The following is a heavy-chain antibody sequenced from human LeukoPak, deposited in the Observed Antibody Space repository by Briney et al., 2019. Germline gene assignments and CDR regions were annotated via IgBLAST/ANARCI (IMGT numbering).Heavy chain of an antibody. V-gene: IGHV3-7*01. CDR1: GFTFSSYW. Sequence: TGGPLRLSCEASGFTFSSYWMSWVRQVPGKGLEWVANIKQRGSETYYADSVKGRFIISRDNAKRSLFIQMNSLTGDDTAVYYCARGSNITSRPVYFHDYWGQGALVTVSS. J-gene: IGHJ4*02. CDR3: ARGSNITSRPVYFHDY. CDR2: IKQRGSET. D-gene: IGHD6-6*01.